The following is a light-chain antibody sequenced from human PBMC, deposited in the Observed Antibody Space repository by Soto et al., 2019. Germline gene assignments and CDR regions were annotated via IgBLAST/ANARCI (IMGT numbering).Light chain of an antibody. CDR1: QSVATN. V-gene: IGKV3D-15*02. CDR2: GAS. J-gene: IGKJ1*01. Sequence: EIVMTQSRATLSVSPGERATLSFGASQSVATNLAWYQQKPGQPPRLLIYGASTRATGIPDRFSGSGSETDFTLTISGLDPEDFAVYYCQNYGNSPWTFGQGTKVDI. CDR3: QNYGNSPWT.